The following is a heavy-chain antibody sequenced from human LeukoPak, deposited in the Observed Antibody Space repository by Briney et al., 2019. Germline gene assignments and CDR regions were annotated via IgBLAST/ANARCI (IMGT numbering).Heavy chain of an antibody. Sequence: ASVKVSCKASGYTFTRYYMHWVRQAPGQGLEWMGWINPNSGGTNYAQKFQGRVTMTRDTSISTACMELSRLRSDDTAVYYCARDRDGADPWGQGTLVTVSS. CDR2: INPNSGGT. D-gene: IGHD3-10*01. CDR1: GYTFTRYY. J-gene: IGHJ5*02. V-gene: IGHV1-2*02. CDR3: ARDRDGADP.